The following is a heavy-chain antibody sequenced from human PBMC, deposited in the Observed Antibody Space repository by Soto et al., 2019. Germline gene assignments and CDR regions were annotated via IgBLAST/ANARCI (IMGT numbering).Heavy chain of an antibody. J-gene: IGHJ6*02. Sequence: ASVKVSCKASGYTFTSHAMHWVRQAPGQRPEWLGWINAGTGNTRYSQKFEVRVTISMDTSANTSYMEMNSLTSEDTAVYYCARSRAHRSDYYYGMDVWGQGTTVTVSS. V-gene: IGHV1-3*01. CDR1: GYTFTSHA. CDR2: INAGTGNT. D-gene: IGHD6-13*01. CDR3: ARSRAHRSDYYYGMDV.